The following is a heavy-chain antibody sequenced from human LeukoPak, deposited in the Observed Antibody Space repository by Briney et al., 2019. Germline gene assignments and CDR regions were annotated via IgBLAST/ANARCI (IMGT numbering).Heavy chain of an antibody. D-gene: IGHD3-10*01. CDR1: GGSFSGYY. J-gene: IGHJ6*02. CDR3: ARGRDVLLWFGATYYCYGMDV. V-gene: IGHV4-34*01. CDR2: INHSGST. Sequence: PSETLSLTCAVYGGSFSGYYWSWIRQPPGKGLEWIGAINHSGSTNYNPSLKSRVTISVDTSKNQFSQKLSSVTAADTAVYYCARGRDVLLWFGATYYCYGMDVWGQGTTVTVSS.